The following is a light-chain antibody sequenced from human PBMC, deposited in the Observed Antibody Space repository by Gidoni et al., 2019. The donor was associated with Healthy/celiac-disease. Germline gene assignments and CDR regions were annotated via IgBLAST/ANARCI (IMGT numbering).Light chain of an antibody. CDR2: AAS. Sequence: DLQMTHAPSSLSASVGDRVTITCRASQSISSYLNGYQQKPGKAPKLLIYAASSLQSGVPSRFSGSGSGTDFTLTISSRQPEDFATYYCQQSYSTPYTFGQGTKLEIK. V-gene: IGKV1-39*01. CDR3: QQSYSTPYT. J-gene: IGKJ2*01. CDR1: QSISSY.